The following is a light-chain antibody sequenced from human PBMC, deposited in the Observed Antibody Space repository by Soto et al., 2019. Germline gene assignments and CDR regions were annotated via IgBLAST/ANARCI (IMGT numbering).Light chain of an antibody. CDR2: DVS. J-gene: IGLJ3*02. Sequence: QSALTQPASVSGSPGQSFTIPCTGSSSDVGAYHSVSWYQQHPGKAPKLIIFDVSNRPSGVSNRFSRSKSGNTASLTISGLQAEDEADYYCSSFTDTGTVMFGGGTKVTVL. V-gene: IGLV2-14*03. CDR3: SSFTDTGTVM. CDR1: SSDVGAYHS.